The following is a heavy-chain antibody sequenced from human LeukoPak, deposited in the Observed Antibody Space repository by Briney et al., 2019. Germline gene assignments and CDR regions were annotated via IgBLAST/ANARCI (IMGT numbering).Heavy chain of an antibody. CDR3: ARDEGSAYPFDY. CDR1: GGSISSSSYY. CDR2: IYYSGST. Sequence: SETLSLTCAVSGGSISSSSYYWGWIRQPPGKGLEWIGSIYYSGSTYYNPSLKSRVTISVDTSKNQFSLNLNSVTAADTAVYFCARDEGSAYPFDYWGQGTLVTVSS. V-gene: IGHV4-39*07. D-gene: IGHD3-22*01. J-gene: IGHJ4*02.